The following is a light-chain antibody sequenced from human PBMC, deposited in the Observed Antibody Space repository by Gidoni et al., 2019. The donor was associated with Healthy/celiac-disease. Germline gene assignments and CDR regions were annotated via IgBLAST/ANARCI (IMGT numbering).Light chain of an antibody. V-gene: IGLV1-40*01. CDR2: GNS. J-gene: IGLJ3*02. Sequence: QPALTQPPSAAGAPGQRVTISCTGSSSNIGAGYDVHWYQQLPGTAPKLLISGNSNRPSGVPDRFSGSKSGTSASLAITGLQAEDEADYYCQSYDSSLSGWVFGGGTKLTVL. CDR1: SSNIGAGYD. CDR3: QSYDSSLSGWV.